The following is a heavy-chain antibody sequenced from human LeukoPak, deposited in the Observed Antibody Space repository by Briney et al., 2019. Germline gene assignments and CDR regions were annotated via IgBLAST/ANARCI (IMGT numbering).Heavy chain of an antibody. Sequence: PGRFLRLSCAASGFTFSSYGMHWVRQAPGKGLEWVAVIWYDGSNKYYADSVKGRFTISRDNSKNTLYLQMNSLRAEDTAVYYCARVRTGYSSGWYSAFDYWGQGTLVTVSS. D-gene: IGHD6-19*01. CDR1: GFTFSSYG. CDR3: ARVRTGYSSGWYSAFDY. V-gene: IGHV3-33*01. CDR2: IWYDGSNK. J-gene: IGHJ4*02.